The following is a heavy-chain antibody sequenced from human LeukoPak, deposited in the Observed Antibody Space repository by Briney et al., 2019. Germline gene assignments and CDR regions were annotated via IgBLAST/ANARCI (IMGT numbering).Heavy chain of an antibody. Sequence: GRSLRLSCAASGFTFSSYSMHWVRQAPGKGLWWVAVISYDGVKKYYTDAVEGRLTISRDNVKNTLYMQMNSLRAEDTDLYYCAKTADYDSSGYYPYGMDVWGQGTTVTVSS. D-gene: IGHD3-22*01. CDR2: ISYDGVKK. CDR1: GFTFSSYS. V-gene: IGHV3-30*18. J-gene: IGHJ6*02. CDR3: AKTADYDSSGYYPYGMDV.